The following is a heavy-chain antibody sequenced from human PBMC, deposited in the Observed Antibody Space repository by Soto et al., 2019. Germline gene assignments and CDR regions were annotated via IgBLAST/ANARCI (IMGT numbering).Heavy chain of an antibody. CDR2: ISGSGGST. V-gene: IGHV3-23*01. Sequence: PGGSLRLSCAASGFTFSSYAMSWVRQAPGKGLEWVSAISGSGGSTYYADSVKGRFTISRDNSKNTLYLQMNSLRAEDTVVYYCAKGSEHSGSYLYNWFDPWGQGTLVTVSS. D-gene: IGHD1-26*01. J-gene: IGHJ5*02. CDR1: GFTFSSYA. CDR3: AKGSEHSGSYLYNWFDP.